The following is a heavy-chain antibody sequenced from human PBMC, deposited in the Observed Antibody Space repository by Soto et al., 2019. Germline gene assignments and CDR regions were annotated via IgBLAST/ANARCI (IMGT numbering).Heavy chain of an antibody. J-gene: IGHJ4*02. Sequence: SETLSLTCAVYGGSFSGYSWRWIRQPPGKGLEWIGEINHSGSTHYNPSLKSRVTISVDTSRNQFSLKLNSMIAADTAIYYCAHILSGSQFNYWGQGTPVTVSS. CDR1: GGSFSGYS. D-gene: IGHD3-9*01. V-gene: IGHV4-34*01. CDR3: AHILSGSQFNY. CDR2: INHSGST.